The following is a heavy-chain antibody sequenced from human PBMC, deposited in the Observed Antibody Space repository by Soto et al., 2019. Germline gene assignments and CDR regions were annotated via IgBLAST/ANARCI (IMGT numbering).Heavy chain of an antibody. CDR2: INPNSGGT. J-gene: IGHJ4*02. Sequence: ASVKVSCKASGYTFTGYYMHWVRQAPGQGLEWMGWINPNSGGTNYAQKFQGWVTMTRDTSISTAYMELSRLRSDDTAVYYCARGAGMRWLQFFKNLGPPFDYWGQGTLVTVSS. V-gene: IGHV1-2*04. CDR3: ARGAGMRWLQFFKNLGPPFDY. D-gene: IGHD5-12*01. CDR1: GYTFTGYY.